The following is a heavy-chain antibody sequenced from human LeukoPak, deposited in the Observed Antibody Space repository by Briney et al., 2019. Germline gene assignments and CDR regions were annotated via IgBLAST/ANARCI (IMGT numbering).Heavy chain of an antibody. CDR2: IKEDGTRK. CDR3: AKKSLWSGPFDY. CDR1: GFTFSSHW. V-gene: IGHV3-7*03. J-gene: IGHJ4*02. Sequence: AGGSLRLSCAASGFTFSSHWMTWVRQAPGKGLEWVANIKEDGTRKNYMDSVKGRFTISRDNSKNTLFLQMNSLRAEDTAVYFCAKKSLWSGPFDYWGQGTLVTVFS. D-gene: IGHD3-3*01.